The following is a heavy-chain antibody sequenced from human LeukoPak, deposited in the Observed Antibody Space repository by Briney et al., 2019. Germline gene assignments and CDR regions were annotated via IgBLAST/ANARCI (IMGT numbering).Heavy chain of an antibody. CDR3: ARGHYYDSSQFSDY. Sequence: PGGSLRLSCAASGFTFSSYEMNWVRQAPGKGLEWVSYISSSGSTIYYADSVKGRFTISRDNAKNSLYLQMNSLRAEDTAVYYCARGHYYDSSQFSDYWGQGTLVTVSS. V-gene: IGHV3-48*03. CDR2: ISSSGSTI. J-gene: IGHJ4*02. CDR1: GFTFSSYE. D-gene: IGHD3-22*01.